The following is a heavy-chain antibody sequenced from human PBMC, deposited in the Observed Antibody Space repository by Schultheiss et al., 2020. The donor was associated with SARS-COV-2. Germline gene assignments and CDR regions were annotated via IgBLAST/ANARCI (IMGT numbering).Heavy chain of an antibody. CDR1: GFIFSSYV. CDR2: ISGSGGST. J-gene: IGHJ5*02. V-gene: IGHV3-23*01. D-gene: IGHD2-15*01. CDR3: VRDRSWWTPYNCFDL. Sequence: GGSLRLSCAASGFIFSSYVMSWVRQAPGRGLEWVAAISGSGGSTYYADSVKGRFTISRDNSKNTLYLQMHSLRAEDTAVYYCVRDRSWWTPYNCFDLWGRGTLVTVSS.